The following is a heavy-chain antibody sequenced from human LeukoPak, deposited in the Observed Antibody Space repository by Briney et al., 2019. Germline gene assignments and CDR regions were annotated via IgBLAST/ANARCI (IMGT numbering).Heavy chain of an antibody. Sequence: PSQTLSLTCTVSGGSISSGGYYWSWIRQPPGKGLEWIGYIYHSGSTNYNPSLKSRVTISVDRSKNQFSLKLSSVTAADTAVYYCARDPNYYDSSGEVPWGQGTLVTVSS. CDR1: GGSISSGGYY. CDR2: IYHSGST. D-gene: IGHD3-22*01. V-gene: IGHV4-30-2*01. J-gene: IGHJ5*02. CDR3: ARDPNYYDSSGEVP.